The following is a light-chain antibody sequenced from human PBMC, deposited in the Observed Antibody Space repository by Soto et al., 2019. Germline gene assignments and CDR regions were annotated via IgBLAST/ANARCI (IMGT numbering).Light chain of an antibody. CDR2: EVR. Sequence: QSALTQPASVSGSPGQSITISCTGTSSDVGGYDSVSWYQQHPGKAPKLVIHEVRNRPPGVSDRFSGSKSGNTASLTISGLQAEDEADYYCSSFTRSITLVFGGGTKLTVL. J-gene: IGLJ3*02. V-gene: IGLV2-14*01. CDR1: SSDVGGYDS. CDR3: SSFTRSITLV.